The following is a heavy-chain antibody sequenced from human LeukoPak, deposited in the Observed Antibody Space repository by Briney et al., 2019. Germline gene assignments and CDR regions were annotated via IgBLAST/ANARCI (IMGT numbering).Heavy chain of an antibody. Sequence: ASVKVSCKASGYTFTSYALSWVRQAPGQGLEWMGWINAYNGNANYAQILQGRVTMTTDTSTSTAYMELRSLRSDDTAAYYCARALNSYGYSPFDSWGQGTLVTVSS. V-gene: IGHV1-18*01. CDR3: ARALNSYGYSPFDS. CDR1: GYTFTSYA. J-gene: IGHJ4*02. D-gene: IGHD5-18*01. CDR2: INAYNGNA.